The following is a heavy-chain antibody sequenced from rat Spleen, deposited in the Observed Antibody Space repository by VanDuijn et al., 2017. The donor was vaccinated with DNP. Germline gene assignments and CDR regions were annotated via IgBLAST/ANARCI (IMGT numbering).Heavy chain of an antibody. J-gene: IGHJ3*01. CDR1: GFTFSDYN. CDR3: ARHDNFDWFAY. V-gene: IGHV5S10*01. CDR2: IIYDGNRT. Sequence: EVQLVESGGGLVQPGRSLKLSCAASGFTFSDYNMAWVRQAPKKGLEWVATIIYDGNRTYYRDSVKGRFTISRDNAKSTLYLQMNSLKSEDTATYYCARHDNFDWFAYWGQGTLVTVSS. D-gene: IGHD1-10*01.